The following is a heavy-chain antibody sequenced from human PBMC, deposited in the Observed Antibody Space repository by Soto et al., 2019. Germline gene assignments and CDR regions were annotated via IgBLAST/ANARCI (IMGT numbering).Heavy chain of an antibody. CDR3: LKGRWGSRSDC. J-gene: IGHJ1*01. Sequence: EVQVLESGGGLVQPGGSLRLSCAASGFTFSSNSMTWVRQAPGKGLEWVSTINDKGGTTYYADSVKGRFTISRDNSNNTLSLQMNSLRAEDTDEYSWLKGRWGSRSDCWGQGTLVTVSS. V-gene: IGHV3-23*01. CDR1: GFTFSSNS. D-gene: IGHD7-27*01. CDR2: INDKGGTT.